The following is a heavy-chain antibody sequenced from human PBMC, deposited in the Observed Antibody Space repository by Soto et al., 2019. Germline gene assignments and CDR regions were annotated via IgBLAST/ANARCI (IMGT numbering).Heavy chain of an antibody. CDR3: ARRGSGSYYDY. CDR1: GFTFSSYA. D-gene: IGHD1-26*01. J-gene: IGHJ4*02. V-gene: IGHV3-23*01. CDR2: ISGSGGST. Sequence: EVQLLESGGGLVQPGGSLRLSCAASGFTFSSYAMRWVRQAPVKGLEWVSAISGSGGSTYYADSVKGRFTISRDNSKNTLYLQMNSRRAEDTAGYYCARRGSGSYYDYWGQGTLVTVSS.